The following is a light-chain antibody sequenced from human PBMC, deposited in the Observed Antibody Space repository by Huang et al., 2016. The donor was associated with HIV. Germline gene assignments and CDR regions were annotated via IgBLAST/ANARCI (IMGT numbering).Light chain of an antibody. CDR3: QQRSAWPLT. CDR2: DAS. V-gene: IGKV3-11*01. J-gene: IGKJ4*01. Sequence: EIVLTQSPATLSLSPGERATLSCRASQRVRSYLAWYQQQPGQAPRLLIYDASNRATGIPARFSGSGSGTDFTLTISNLQSEDFAVYYCQQRSAWPLTFGGGTKVEI. CDR1: QRVRSY.